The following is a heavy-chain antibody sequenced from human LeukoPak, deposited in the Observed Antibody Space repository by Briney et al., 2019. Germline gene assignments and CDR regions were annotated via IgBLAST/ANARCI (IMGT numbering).Heavy chain of an antibody. CDR3: ARYYCTTSCYHFDF. CDR1: GGSISSYY. V-gene: IGHV4-59*01. D-gene: IGHD2-2*01. J-gene: IGHJ4*02. Sequence: PSETLSLTCTVSGGSISSYYWSWIRQPPGKGLEWIAYICYTGSSNYNPSLKRRVAISLDTSKNQFSLKLSSVTAADTAVYYCARYYCTTSCYHFDFWGQGTLVTVSS. CDR2: ICYTGSS.